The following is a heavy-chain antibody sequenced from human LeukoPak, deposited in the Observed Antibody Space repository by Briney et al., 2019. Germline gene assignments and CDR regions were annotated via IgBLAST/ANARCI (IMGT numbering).Heavy chain of an antibody. Sequence: GGSLRLSCAASGFTFSSYGMSWVRQAPGKGLEWVSAISGSGGSTYYADSVKGRFTISRDNSKNTLYLQMNSLRAEDTAVYYCAKDPDSSSWYRKFDYWGQGTLVTVSS. CDR3: AKDPDSSSWYRKFDY. CDR2: ISGSGGST. D-gene: IGHD6-13*01. V-gene: IGHV3-23*01. CDR1: GFTFSSYG. J-gene: IGHJ4*02.